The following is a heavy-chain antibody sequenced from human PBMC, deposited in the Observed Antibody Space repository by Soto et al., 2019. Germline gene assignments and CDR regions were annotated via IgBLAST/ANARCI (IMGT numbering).Heavy chain of an antibody. D-gene: IGHD5-12*01. CDR3: ASEPVDGYDFFDN. V-gene: IGHV4-59*01. CDR2: IYYSGST. J-gene: IGHJ5*02. CDR1: GGSIRRYY. Sequence: TSETLSLTCTVSGGSIRRYYWSWIRQPPGKGLEWIGYIYYSGSTKYNPSLKSRVTISVDMSEKQSSLILTSVTAADTAVYLCASEPVDGYDFFDNWSQVDLVTVSS.